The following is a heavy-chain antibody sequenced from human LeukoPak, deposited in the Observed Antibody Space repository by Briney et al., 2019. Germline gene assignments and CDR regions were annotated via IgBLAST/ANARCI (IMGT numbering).Heavy chain of an antibody. D-gene: IGHD3-9*01. CDR1: GVSISSGDYY. V-gene: IGHV4-30-4*08. CDR3: QKTSYDILTGHNWFDP. J-gene: IGHJ5*02. Sequence: SQTLSLTCTVSGVSISSGDYYWSWIRQPPGKGLEWIGYIYYSGSTYYNPSLKSRVTISVDTSKNQFSLKLSSVTAADTAFYFRQKTSYDILTGHNWFDPWGQGTLVTVSS. CDR2: IYYSGST.